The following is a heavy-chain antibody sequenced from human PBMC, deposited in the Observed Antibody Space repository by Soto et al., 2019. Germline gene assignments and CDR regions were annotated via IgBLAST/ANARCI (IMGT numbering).Heavy chain of an antibody. V-gene: IGHV3-21*01. Sequence: EVQLVESGGGLVKPGGSLRLSCAASGFSFSSYSMNWVRQAPGKGLEWVSSISSSSSYIYYADSVKGRFTISRDNDKNSLYLQMNRLRAEDMAVYYCARDQPGYSYGYGLGYWGQGTLVTVSS. CDR2: ISSSSSYI. D-gene: IGHD5-18*01. J-gene: IGHJ4*02. CDR1: GFSFSSYS. CDR3: ARDQPGYSYGYGLGY.